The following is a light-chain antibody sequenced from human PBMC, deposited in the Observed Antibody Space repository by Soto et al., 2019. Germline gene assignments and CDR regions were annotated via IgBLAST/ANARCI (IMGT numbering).Light chain of an antibody. Sequence: SALTQPASVSGSPGQSITISCTGTGSYVGGYKYVSWYQQLPGKAPKLMIYGVSYRPSGVSDRFSGSKSGNTASLIISGLQAEDEADYYCSSYASSSPFVFGTGTKSPS. CDR2: GVS. CDR1: GSYVGGYKY. V-gene: IGLV2-14*01. J-gene: IGLJ1*01. CDR3: SSYASSSPFV.